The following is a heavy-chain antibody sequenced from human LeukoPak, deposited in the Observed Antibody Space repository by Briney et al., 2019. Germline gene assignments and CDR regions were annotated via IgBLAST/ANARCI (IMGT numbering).Heavy chain of an antibody. Sequence: GASLKISCKGSGYSFTSYWIGWVRQMPGKGLEWMGIIYPGDSDTRYSPSFQGQVTISADKSISTAYLQWSGLKASDTAMYYCARRVAAAGIDWFDPWGQGTLVTVSS. CDR2: IYPGDSDT. D-gene: IGHD6-13*01. CDR3: ARRVAAAGIDWFDP. V-gene: IGHV5-51*01. J-gene: IGHJ5*02. CDR1: GYSFTSYW.